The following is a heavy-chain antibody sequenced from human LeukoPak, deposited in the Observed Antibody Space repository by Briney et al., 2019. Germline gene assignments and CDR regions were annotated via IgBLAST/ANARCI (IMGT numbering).Heavy chain of an antibody. CDR1: GYIFTTYG. V-gene: IGHV1-46*01. J-gene: IGHJ5*02. CDR2: INPGGSWT. D-gene: IGHD1-26*01. CDR3: ARDNSVGDTAWWFDP. Sequence: ASVKVSCKASGYIFTTYGITWVRQAPGQGLEWMGVINPGGSWTSYAQKFQGRVTMTRDMSTSTDYMELSSLRSEDTAVYYCARDNSVGDTAWWFDPWGQGTLVTVSS.